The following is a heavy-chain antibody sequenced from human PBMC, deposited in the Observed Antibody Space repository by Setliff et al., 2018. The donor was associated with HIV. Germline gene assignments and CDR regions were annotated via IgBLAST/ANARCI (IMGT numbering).Heavy chain of an antibody. CDR2: ITPSGAT. D-gene: IGHD2-21*01. CDR1: GGSVSGHY. Sequence: PSETLSLTCAVYGGSVSGHYWGWFRQPPGKGLEWIGEITPSGATNYLPSLKSRVTMSLDTSKNQFSLKMTSVTAADTALYFCTRAQIAAPRPFDYWGQGTLVTVSS. CDR3: TRAQIAAPRPFDY. V-gene: IGHV4-34*01. J-gene: IGHJ4*02.